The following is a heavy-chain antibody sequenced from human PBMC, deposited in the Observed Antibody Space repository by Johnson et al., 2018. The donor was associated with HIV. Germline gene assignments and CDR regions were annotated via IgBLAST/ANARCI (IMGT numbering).Heavy chain of an antibody. CDR3: TTEKHAPRAFDI. J-gene: IGHJ3*02. CDR1: GFTFDDYA. CDR2: ISWNSGSI. D-gene: IGHD1-14*01. Sequence: VQLVESGGGLVQPGRSLRLSCAASGFTFDDYAMHWVRQAPGKGLEWVSGISWNSGSIGYADSVKGRFTISRDDSKNTLYLQMNSLKTEDTAVYYCTTEKHAPRAFDIWGQGTMVTVSS. V-gene: IGHV3-9*01.